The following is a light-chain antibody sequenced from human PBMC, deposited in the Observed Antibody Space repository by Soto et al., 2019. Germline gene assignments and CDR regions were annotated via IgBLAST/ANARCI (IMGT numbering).Light chain of an antibody. Sequence: EIVMTQSPATLSVSLGERVTLSCRASQRVSSYLAWYQQKPGQAPRLLISDASTRATDLPDRFSGSGSGTDFTLIIRSLQSTDLAVYYCLQYSTWPPLYTFGQGTKLEIQ. CDR3: LQYSTWPPLYT. J-gene: IGKJ2*01. CDR2: DAS. V-gene: IGKV3-15*01. CDR1: QRVSSY.